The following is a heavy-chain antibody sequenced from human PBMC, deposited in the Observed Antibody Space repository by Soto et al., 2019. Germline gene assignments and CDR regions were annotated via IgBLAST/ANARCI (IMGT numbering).Heavy chain of an antibody. CDR2: IYTSGST. Sequence: ASETLSLTCTVSGGSISSYYWSWIRQPAGKGLEWIGRIYTSGSTNYNPSLKSRVTMSVDTSKNQFSLKLSSVTAADTAVYYCARDRWLRSPAYYYGMDVWGQGTTVTVSS. J-gene: IGHJ6*02. CDR1: GGSISSYY. D-gene: IGHD5-12*01. V-gene: IGHV4-4*07. CDR3: ARDRWLRSPAYYYGMDV.